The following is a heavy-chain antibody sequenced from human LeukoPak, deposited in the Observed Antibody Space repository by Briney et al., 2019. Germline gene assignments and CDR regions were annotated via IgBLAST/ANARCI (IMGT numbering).Heavy chain of an antibody. Sequence: PSETLSLTCAVYGGSFSGYYWSWIRQPPGKGLEWIGETNHSGSTNYNPSLTSRVIISVDTSKNQFSLKLSSVTAADTAVYDCARGRGFFVVVVAATYGWFDPWGQGTLVTVSS. D-gene: IGHD2-15*01. CDR2: TNHSGST. J-gene: IGHJ5*02. V-gene: IGHV4-34*01. CDR3: ARGRGFFVVVVAATYGWFDP. CDR1: GGSFSGYY.